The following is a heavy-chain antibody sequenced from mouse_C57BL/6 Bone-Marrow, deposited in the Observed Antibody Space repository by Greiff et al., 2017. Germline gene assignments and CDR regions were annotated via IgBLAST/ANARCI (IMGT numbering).Heavy chain of an antibody. D-gene: IGHD2-3*01. CDR1: GYSITSGYD. Sequence: EVQLQQSGPGMVKPSQSLSLTCTVTGYSITSGYDWHWIRHFPGNKLEWMGYISYSGSTNYNPSLKSRISITHDTSKNHFFLKLNSVTTEDTATYYCARDGYYEAWFAYWGQGTLVTVSA. CDR2: ISYSGST. CDR3: ARDGYYEAWFAY. J-gene: IGHJ3*01. V-gene: IGHV3-1*01.